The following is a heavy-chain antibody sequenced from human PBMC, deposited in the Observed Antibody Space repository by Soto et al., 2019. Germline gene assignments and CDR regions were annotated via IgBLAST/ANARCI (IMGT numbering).Heavy chain of an antibody. Sequence: QLQLQESGSGLVKPSQTLSLTCAVSGGSISSGGYSWSWIRQPPGKGLEWIGYIYHSGSTYYNPSLKSRVTISVDRSKNQFSLKLSSVTAADTAVYYCAREGVVGATHSPAFDIWGQGTMVTVSS. V-gene: IGHV4-30-2*01. CDR1: GGSISSGGYS. CDR2: IYHSGST. CDR3: AREGVVGATHSPAFDI. J-gene: IGHJ3*02. D-gene: IGHD1-26*01.